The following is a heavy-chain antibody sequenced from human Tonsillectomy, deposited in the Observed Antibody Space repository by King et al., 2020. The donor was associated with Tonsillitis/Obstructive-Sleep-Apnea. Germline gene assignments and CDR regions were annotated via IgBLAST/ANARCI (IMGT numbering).Heavy chain of an antibody. CDR2: ISYDGSNK. D-gene: IGHD4-17*01. J-gene: IGHJ6*03. V-gene: IGHV3-30*01. CDR1: GFTFSSYA. CDR3: ARGVTTHRGYYMDV. Sequence: VQLVESGGGVVQPGRSLRLSCAASGFTFSSYAMHWVCQAPGKGLEWVAVISYDGSNKYYADSVKGRFTISRDNSKNTLYLQMNSLRAEDTAVYYCARGVTTHRGYYMDVWGKGTTVTVSS.